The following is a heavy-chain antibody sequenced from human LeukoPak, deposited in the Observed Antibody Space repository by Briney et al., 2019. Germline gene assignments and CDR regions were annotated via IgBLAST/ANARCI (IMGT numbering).Heavy chain of an antibody. CDR3: ARGDDFWSGFPDY. Sequence: SETLSLTCTVSGGSISSYYWSWIRQPRGKGLEWIGYIYYSGSTNYNPSLKSRVTISVDTSKNQFSLKLSSVTAADTAVYYCARGDDFWSGFPDYWGQGTLVTVSS. V-gene: IGHV4-59*01. CDR2: IYYSGST. J-gene: IGHJ4*02. D-gene: IGHD3-3*01. CDR1: GGSISSYY.